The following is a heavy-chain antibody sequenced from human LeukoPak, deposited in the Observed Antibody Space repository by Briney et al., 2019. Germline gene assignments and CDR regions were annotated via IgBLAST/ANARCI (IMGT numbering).Heavy chain of an antibody. CDR3: ARSDGYGDYYYYYYMDV. Sequence: ASVKVSCKASGGTFSSYTISWVRQAPGQGLEWMGGIIPIFGTANYAQKFQGRVTITADESTSTAYMELSSLRSEDTAVYYCARSDGYGDYYYYYYMDVWGKGTTVTVSS. D-gene: IGHD4-17*01. V-gene: IGHV1-69*13. CDR1: GGTFSSYT. CDR2: IIPIFGTA. J-gene: IGHJ6*03.